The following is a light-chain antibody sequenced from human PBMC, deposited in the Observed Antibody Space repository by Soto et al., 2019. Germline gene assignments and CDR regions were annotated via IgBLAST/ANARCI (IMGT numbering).Light chain of an antibody. CDR3: QQYNTWLWT. CDR1: QSINAH. CDR2: GAS. Sequence: EVVMTQSPATLSVSPGERVTLSCRASQSINAHLAWYQQKPGQAPRLLIHGASTRATGIPARFSGSRFGTEFSLTISSLQSEDFAVYYCQQYNTWLWTFGQGTKVEIQ. V-gene: IGKV3-15*01. J-gene: IGKJ1*01.